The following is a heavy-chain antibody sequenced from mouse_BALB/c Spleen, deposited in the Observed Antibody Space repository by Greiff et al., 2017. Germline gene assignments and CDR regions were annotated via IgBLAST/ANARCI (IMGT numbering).Heavy chain of an antibody. Sequence: EVQRVESGGGLVKPGGSLKLSCAASGFAFSSYDMSWVRQTPEKRLEWVAYISSGGGSTYYPDTVKGRFTISRDNAKNTLYLQMSSLKSEDTAMYYCARHTALYAMDYWGQGTSVTVSS. D-gene: IGHD1-2*01. CDR3: ARHTALYAMDY. V-gene: IGHV5-12-1*01. J-gene: IGHJ4*01. CDR2: ISSGGGST. CDR1: GFAFSSYD.